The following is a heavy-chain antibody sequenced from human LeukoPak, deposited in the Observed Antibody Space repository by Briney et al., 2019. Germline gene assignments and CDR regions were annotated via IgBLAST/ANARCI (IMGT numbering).Heavy chain of an antibody. CDR2: IYFSGST. Sequence: SETLSLTCTVSGGSISSGSYSWSWIRQPPGKGLECIGYIYFSGSTYYNPSLKSRVTISVDTSKNQFSLNLTSVTAADTAVYYCARGGRFVIVPAAFDYWGQGTLVTVSS. J-gene: IGHJ4*02. CDR1: GGSISSGSYS. V-gene: IGHV4-30-4*07. D-gene: IGHD2-2*01. CDR3: ARGGRFVIVPAAFDY.